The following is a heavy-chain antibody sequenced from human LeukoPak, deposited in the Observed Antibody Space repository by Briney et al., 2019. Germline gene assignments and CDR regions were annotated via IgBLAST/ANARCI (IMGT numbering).Heavy chain of an antibody. CDR2: ISYDGSNK. CDR3: ARRAGAYSHPYDY. J-gene: IGHJ4*02. V-gene: IGHV3-30*03. CDR1: GFTFSSYG. Sequence: GGSLRLSCAASGFTFSSYGMHWVRQAPGKGLEWVAVISYDGSNKYYADSVKGRFTISRDNSKNTLYLQMNSLRAEDTAVYYCARRAGAYSHPYDYWGQGTLVTVSS. D-gene: IGHD4/OR15-4a*01.